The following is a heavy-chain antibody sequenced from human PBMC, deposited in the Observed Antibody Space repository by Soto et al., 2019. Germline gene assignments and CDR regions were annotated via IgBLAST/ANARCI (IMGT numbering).Heavy chain of an antibody. Sequence: ASVKVSCKASGYTFTSYGISWVRQAPGQGLDWMGWISAYNGNTNYAQKLQGRVTMTTDTSTSTAYMELRSLRSDDTAVYYCARDTVRGYDILTGYCRPWFDPWGQGTLVTVSS. CDR1: GYTFTSYG. V-gene: IGHV1-18*01. D-gene: IGHD3-9*01. J-gene: IGHJ5*02. CDR3: ARDTVRGYDILTGYCRPWFDP. CDR2: ISAYNGNT.